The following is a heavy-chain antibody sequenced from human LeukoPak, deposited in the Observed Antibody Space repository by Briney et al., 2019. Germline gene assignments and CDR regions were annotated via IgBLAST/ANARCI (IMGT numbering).Heavy chain of an antibody. CDR1: GYTFTSYD. CDR2: MNPNSGNT. V-gene: IGHV1-8*01. J-gene: IGHJ4*02. Sequence: ASVRVSCKASGYTFTSYDINWVRQATGQGLEWMGWMNPNSGNTGYAQKFQGRVTMTRNTSISTAYMELSSLRSEDTAVYYCARVNEGLAVATNDYWGQGTLVTVSS. D-gene: IGHD6-19*01. CDR3: ARVNEGLAVATNDY.